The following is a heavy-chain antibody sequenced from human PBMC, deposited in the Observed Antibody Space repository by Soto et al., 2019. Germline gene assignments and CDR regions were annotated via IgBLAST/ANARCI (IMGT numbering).Heavy chain of an antibody. D-gene: IGHD6-19*01. CDR1: GFTFSSYA. CDR2: ISGIGGNT. CDR3: ARRNSGWYFDY. V-gene: IGHV3-23*01. Sequence: EVQLLESGGGLVQPGGSLRLSCAASGFTFSSYAMNWVRQAPGKGLEWVSVISGIGGNTYYADSVKGRFTISRDNSKNTLYLQMNSLRAEDTAVYYCARRNSGWYFDYWGQGTLVTVSS. J-gene: IGHJ4*02.